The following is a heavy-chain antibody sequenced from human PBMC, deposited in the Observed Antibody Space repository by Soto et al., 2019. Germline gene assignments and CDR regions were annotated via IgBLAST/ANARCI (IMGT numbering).Heavy chain of an antibody. CDR2: IIPIFGTA. CDR1: GGTFSSYA. CDR3: ARNPIIEYSSSSGAFDI. D-gene: IGHD6-6*01. V-gene: IGHV1-69*13. J-gene: IGHJ3*02. Sequence: ASVKVSCKASGGTFSSYAISWVRQAPGQGLEWMGGIIPIFGTANYAQKFQGRVMITADESTSTAYMELSSLRSEDTAVYYCARNPIIEYSSSSGAFDIWGQGTMVTVSS.